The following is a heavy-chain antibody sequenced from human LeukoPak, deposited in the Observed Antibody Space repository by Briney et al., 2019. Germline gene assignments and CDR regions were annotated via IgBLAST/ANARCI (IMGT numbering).Heavy chain of an antibody. CDR3: AIRAPGHYYGMDV. Sequence: PGESLRLSCAASGFTVGSNYMSWVRQAPGKGLEWVSVIYSGGSTYYADSVKGRFTISRDNSKNTLYLQMNSLRAEDTAVYYCAIRAPGHYYGMDVWGQGTTVTVSS. J-gene: IGHJ6*02. V-gene: IGHV3-53*01. CDR1: GFTVGSNY. CDR2: IYSGGST. D-gene: IGHD1-14*01.